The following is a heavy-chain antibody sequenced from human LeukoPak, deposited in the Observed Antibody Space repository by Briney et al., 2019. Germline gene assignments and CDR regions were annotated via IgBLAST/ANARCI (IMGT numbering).Heavy chain of an antibody. V-gene: IGHV1-18*01. J-gene: IGHJ5*02. D-gene: IGHD6-13*01. CDR1: GYTFTSYG. Sequence: ASVKVSCKASGYTFTSYGISWVRQAPGQGLEWMGYIITYNGNTNYAQKLQGRVTMTTDASTSTAYMELRSLRSDDTAVYYCARDSDSSNWPGGNWFDPWGQGTLVTVSS. CDR3: ARDSDSSNWPGGNWFDP. CDR2: IITYNGNT.